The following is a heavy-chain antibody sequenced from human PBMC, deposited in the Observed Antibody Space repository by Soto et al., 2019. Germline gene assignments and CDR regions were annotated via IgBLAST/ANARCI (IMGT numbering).Heavy chain of an antibody. CDR3: ACIFSGGYGYGFYYYGMDV. Sequence: SETLCHTCTVSGGYSISSSYYWGWKRKHPGKGLEWIGSIYYSGSTYYNPSLKSRVTISVDTSKNQFSLKLSSVTAADTAVYYCACIFSGGYGYGFYYYGMDVWGQGTTVTVSS. CDR1: GGYSISSSYY. J-gene: IGHJ6*02. D-gene: IGHD5-18*01. CDR2: IYYSGST. V-gene: IGHV4-39*01.